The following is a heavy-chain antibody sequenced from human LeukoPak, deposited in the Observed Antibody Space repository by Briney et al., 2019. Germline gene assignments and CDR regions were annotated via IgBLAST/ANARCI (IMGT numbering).Heavy chain of an antibody. CDR2: INHSGST. V-gene: IGHV4-39*07. D-gene: IGHD2-2*02. CDR1: GGSISSSSYY. CDR3: ARSRYCSSTSCYKTKRLFDP. J-gene: IGHJ5*02. Sequence: PSETLSLTCTVSGGSISSSSYYWSWIRQPPGKGLEWIGEINHSGSTNYNPSLKSRVTISVDTSKNQFSLKLSSVTAADTAVYYCARSRYCSSTSCYKTKRLFDPWGQGTLVTVSS.